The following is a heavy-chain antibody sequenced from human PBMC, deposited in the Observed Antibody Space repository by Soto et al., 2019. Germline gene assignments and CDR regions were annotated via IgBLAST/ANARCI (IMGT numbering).Heavy chain of an antibody. J-gene: IGHJ4*02. D-gene: IGHD2-2*01. CDR1: GFTFSSYG. CDR3: ARGGQQDTSGTTFDS. CDR2: IWYDGSNK. V-gene: IGHV3-33*01. Sequence: QVQLVESGGGVVQPGRSLRLSCAASGFTFSSYGIHWVRQAPGKGLEWVAVIWYDGSNKYYADSVKGRFTISRDNSKNTLYLQMNSLRAEDTAVYYCARGGQQDTSGTTFDSWGQGTLVTVSS.